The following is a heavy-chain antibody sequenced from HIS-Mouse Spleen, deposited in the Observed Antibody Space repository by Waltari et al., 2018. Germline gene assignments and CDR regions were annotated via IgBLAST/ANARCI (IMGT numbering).Heavy chain of an antibody. Sequence: QVQLQQWGAGLLKPSETLSLTCAVYGGSFSGYYWSWIRQPPGKGLEWIGEINHSGSTNYNPSLKSRVTISVDTSKNQFSLKLSSVTAADTAVYYYARGHPTGVAFDIWGQGTMVTVSS. CDR2: INHSGST. D-gene: IGHD7-27*01. J-gene: IGHJ3*02. CDR1: GGSFSGYY. CDR3: ARGHPTGVAFDI. V-gene: IGHV4-34*01.